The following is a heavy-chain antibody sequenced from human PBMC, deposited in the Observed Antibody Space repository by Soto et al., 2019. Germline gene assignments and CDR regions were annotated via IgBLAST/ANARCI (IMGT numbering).Heavy chain of an antibody. CDR1: GFTFSNAW. J-gene: IGHJ5*02. D-gene: IGHD2-15*01. CDR3: TTDGEVVVAANNWFDP. CDR2: IKSNTDGGTT. V-gene: IGHV3-15*01. Sequence: EVQLVESGGGLVKPGGSLRLSCAASGFTFSNAWMSWVRQAPGKGLEWVGRIKSNTDGGTTDYAAPVKGRFTISRDDSKNTLYLQMNSLKTEDTAVYYCTTDGEVVVAANNWFDPWGQGTLVTVSS.